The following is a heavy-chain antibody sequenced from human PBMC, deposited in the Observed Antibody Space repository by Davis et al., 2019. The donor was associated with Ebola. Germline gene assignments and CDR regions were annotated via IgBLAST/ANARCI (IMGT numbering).Heavy chain of an antibody. CDR2: INHSGST. CDR3: ARAIGGRGGWFDP. V-gene: IGHV4-34*01. CDR1: GGSFSGYY. Sequence: SETLSLTCAVYGGSFSGYYWSWIRQPSGKGLEWIGEINHSGSTNYNPSLKSRVTISVDTSKNQFSLKLSSVTAADTAVYYCARAIGGRGGWFDPWGQGTLVTVSS. D-gene: IGHD3-16*01. J-gene: IGHJ5*02.